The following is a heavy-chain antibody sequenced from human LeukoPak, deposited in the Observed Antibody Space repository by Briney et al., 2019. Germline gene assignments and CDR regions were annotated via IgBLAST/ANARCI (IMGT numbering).Heavy chain of an antibody. CDR2: IYSSGST. V-gene: IGHV4-4*09. D-gene: IGHD3-22*01. CDR3: ASSYYYDSSGSPIFDY. CDR1: GGSISTYY. J-gene: IGHJ4*02. Sequence: TPSETLSLACTVPGGSISTYYWSWIRQPPGKGLLEWIGCIYSSGSTNYNPSLESRVTISVDTSKNQFSLTLSSVTAADTAVYYCASSYYYDSSGSPIFDYWGQGTLVTVSS.